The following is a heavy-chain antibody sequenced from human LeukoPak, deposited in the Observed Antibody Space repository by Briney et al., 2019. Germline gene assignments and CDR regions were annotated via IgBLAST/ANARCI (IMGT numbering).Heavy chain of an antibody. CDR2: MNPNSGNT. CDR3: ARMTSRGYDFWSGYKSAYNWNYYCGMDV. Sequence: GASVKVSCKASGYTFTSYDINWVRQATGQGLEWMGWMNPNSGNTGYAQKFQGRVTMTRNTSISTAYMELSSLRSEATAVYYCARMTSRGYDFWSGYKSAYNWNYYCGMDVWGQGTTVTVSS. J-gene: IGHJ6*02. V-gene: IGHV1-8*01. CDR1: GYTFTSYD. D-gene: IGHD3-3*01.